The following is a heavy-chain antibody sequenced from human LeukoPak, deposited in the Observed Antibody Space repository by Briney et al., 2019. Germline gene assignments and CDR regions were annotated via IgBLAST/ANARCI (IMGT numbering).Heavy chain of an antibody. D-gene: IGHD6-6*01. J-gene: IGHJ4*02. CDR3: VSGSSSSGEIDY. V-gene: IGHV1-18*01. CDR1: GYIFTSYG. CDR2: ISAYNGNT. Sequence: ASVKVPCKASGYIFTSYGISWVRQAPRQGREWMGWISAYNGNTNYAQTLQGRVTMTTDTSTSTAYMELRSLRSDDTAVYYCVSGSSSSGEIDYWGQGTLVTVSS.